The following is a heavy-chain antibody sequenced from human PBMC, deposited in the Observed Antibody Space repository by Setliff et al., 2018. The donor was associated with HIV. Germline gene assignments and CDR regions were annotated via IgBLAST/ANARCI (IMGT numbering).Heavy chain of an antibody. CDR3: ARGIGTRYNYYMDV. D-gene: IGHD1-20*01. J-gene: IGHJ6*03. CDR1: DGSFSSDY. Sequence: SETLSLTCTVSDGSFSSDYWTWIRQTPGKGLESLGRIYTSGNMIYNPSLKSRVTMSADTSRNQLSLKLSSVTAADTAVYYCARGIGTRYNYYMDVWGIGTTVTVSS. CDR2: IYTSGNM. V-gene: IGHV4-4*07.